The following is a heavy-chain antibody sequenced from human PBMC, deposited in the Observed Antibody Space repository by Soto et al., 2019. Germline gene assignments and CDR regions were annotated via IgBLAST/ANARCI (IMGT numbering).Heavy chain of an antibody. Sequence: GGSLGLSCAASGFTFSSYSMNWVRQDPGKGLEWVSSISSSSSYIYYADSVKGRFTISRDNAKNSLYLQMNSLRAEDTAVYYCARAPGYSSSCLWFDPWGQGTLVTVS. V-gene: IGHV3-21*01. J-gene: IGHJ5*02. CDR2: ISSSSSYI. CDR1: GFTFSSYS. D-gene: IGHD6-13*01. CDR3: ARAPGYSSSCLWFDP.